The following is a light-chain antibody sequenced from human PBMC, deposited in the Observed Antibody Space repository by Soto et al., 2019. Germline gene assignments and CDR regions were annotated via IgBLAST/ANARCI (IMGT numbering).Light chain of an antibody. CDR3: HQYYSYPRT. CDR1: QGISSY. CDR2: AAS. Sequence: AIRMTQSPSSFSASTGDRVTITCRASQGISSYLACYQQKPGKAPNLLIYAASTLQSGVPSRFSASGSGTAFTLTTSCLQSEDFATYYCHQYYSYPRTFGQGTKVEIK. V-gene: IGKV1-8*01. J-gene: IGKJ1*01.